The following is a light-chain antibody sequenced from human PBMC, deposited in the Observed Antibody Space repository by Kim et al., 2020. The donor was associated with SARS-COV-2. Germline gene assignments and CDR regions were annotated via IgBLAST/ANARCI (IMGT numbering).Light chain of an antibody. CDR2: QDS. CDR3: QAWDSSTAV. Sequence: SVSPGQTASITCSGDKLGDKYACWYQQKPGQSPVLVIYQDSKRPSGFPERFSGSNSGNTATLTISGTQAMDEADYYCQAWDSSTAVFGGGTKLTVL. CDR1: KLGDKY. J-gene: IGLJ3*02. V-gene: IGLV3-1*01.